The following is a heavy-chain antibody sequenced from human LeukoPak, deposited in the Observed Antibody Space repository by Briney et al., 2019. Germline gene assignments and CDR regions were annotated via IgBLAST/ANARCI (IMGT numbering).Heavy chain of an antibody. CDR1: GYTFTSYG. J-gene: IGHJ3*02. V-gene: IGHV1-18*01. Sequence: GASVNVSCKASGYTFTSYGISWVRQAPGQGLEWMGWISAYNGNTNYAQKLQGRVTMTTDTSTSTAYMELRSLRSDDTAVYYCARDRGYSYGSGVFDIWGQGTMVTVSS. CDR3: ARDRGYSYGSGVFDI. CDR2: ISAYNGNT. D-gene: IGHD5-18*01.